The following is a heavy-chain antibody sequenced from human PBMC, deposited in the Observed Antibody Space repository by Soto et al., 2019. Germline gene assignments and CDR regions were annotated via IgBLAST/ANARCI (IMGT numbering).Heavy chain of an antibody. CDR2: ISAYNGNT. V-gene: IGHV1-18*01. Sequence: ASVKVSCTDSGDTFFNYGIGWVRQAPGQGLEWMGWISAYNGNTNYAQKLQGRVTMTTDTSTSTAYMELRSLRSDDTAVYYCAREGPSWFDPWGQGTLVTVSS. CDR3: AREGPSWFDP. CDR1: GDTFFNYG. J-gene: IGHJ5*02.